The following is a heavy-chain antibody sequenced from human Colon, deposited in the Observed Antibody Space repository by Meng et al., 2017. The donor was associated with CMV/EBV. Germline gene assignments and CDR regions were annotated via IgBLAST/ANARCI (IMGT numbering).Heavy chain of an antibody. D-gene: IGHD2-21*02. V-gene: IGHV3-23*03. CDR2: IYSGGDIA. CDR3: AKVPRLGDPDSDPDD. J-gene: IGHJ4*02. Sequence: GGSLRLSCAASGFTFSSYAMSWVRQAPGKGMQWVSVIYSGGDIADYADSVKGRFTISRDNSRSTLYLQMSTLRIEDTATYYCAKVPRLGDPDSDPDDWGQGTLVTV. CDR1: GFTFSSYA.